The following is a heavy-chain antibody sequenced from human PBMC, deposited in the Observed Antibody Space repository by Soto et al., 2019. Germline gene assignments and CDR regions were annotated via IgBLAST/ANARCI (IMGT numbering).Heavy chain of an antibody. Sequence: ASVKVSCKTSGYTFNTYGITWVRQAPGQGLEWMGWIGPYNGKTNYAQKLQGRVTMTTDTSTGTAYMELRSLRSDDTAVYFCVRDLDGSGSYYTDYWGQGTLVTVSS. CDR3: VRDLDGSGSYYTDY. J-gene: IGHJ4*02. CDR2: IGPYNGKT. V-gene: IGHV1-18*01. D-gene: IGHD3-10*01. CDR1: GYTFNTYG.